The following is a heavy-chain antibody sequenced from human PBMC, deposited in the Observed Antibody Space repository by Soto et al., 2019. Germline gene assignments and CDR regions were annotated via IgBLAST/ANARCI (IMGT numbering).Heavy chain of an antibody. CDR2: IYYSGST. Sequence: SETLSLTCTVSGGSISSGDYYWSWIRQPPGKGLEWIGYIYYSGSTYYNPSLKSRVTISVDTSKNQFSLKLSSVTAADTAVYYCARDSPSIAAAGTPYYYGMDVWGQGTTVTVSS. CDR3: ARDSPSIAAAGTPYYYGMDV. CDR1: GGSISSGDYY. D-gene: IGHD6-13*01. V-gene: IGHV4-30-4*01. J-gene: IGHJ6*02.